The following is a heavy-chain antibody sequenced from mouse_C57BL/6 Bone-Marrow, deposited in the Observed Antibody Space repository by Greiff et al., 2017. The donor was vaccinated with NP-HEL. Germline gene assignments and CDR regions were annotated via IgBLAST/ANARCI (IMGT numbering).Heavy chain of an antibody. D-gene: IGHD1-1*01. CDR2: ISNGGGST. V-gene: IGHV5-12*01. Sequence: EVKLVESGGGLVQPGGSLKLSCAASGFTFRDYYMYWVRQTPETRLEWVAYISNGGGSTYYPDPVKGRFTISSDNAKNTLYLQMSRLKSEDTAMYYCARHNYGSSLDWYFDVWGTGTTVTVSS. CDR1: GFTFRDYY. CDR3: ARHNYGSSLDWYFDV. J-gene: IGHJ1*03.